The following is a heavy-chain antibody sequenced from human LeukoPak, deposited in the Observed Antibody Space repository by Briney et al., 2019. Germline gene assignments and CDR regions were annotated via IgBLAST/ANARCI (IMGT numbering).Heavy chain of an antibody. V-gene: IGHV4-59*06. D-gene: IGHD3-10*01. CDR2: IYYSGST. CDR1: GGSISSYY. CDR3: ARGVTMVRGVIPPTFFDY. J-gene: IGHJ4*02. Sequence: TSETLSLTCTVSGGSISSYYWSWIRQHPGKGLEWIGYIYYSGSTYYNPSLKSRVTISVDTSKNQFSLKLSSVTAADTAVYYCARGVTMVRGVIPPTFFDYWGQGTLVTVSS.